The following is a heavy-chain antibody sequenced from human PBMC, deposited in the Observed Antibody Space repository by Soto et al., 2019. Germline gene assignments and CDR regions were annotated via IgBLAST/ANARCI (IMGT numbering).Heavy chain of an antibody. V-gene: IGHV3-23*01. CDR1: GFICSSYD. J-gene: IGHJ3*02. CDR3: AKATATGGGAFDI. Sequence: GVSLRLSCAASGFICSSYDMSWVRQAPGKGLEWVSTILVDGRTFYVDSVKGRFTISRDSSQNTVYLQMNSLTAGDTALYYCAKATATGGGAFDICGKGTMVTVSS. D-gene: IGHD2-8*02. CDR2: ILVDGRT.